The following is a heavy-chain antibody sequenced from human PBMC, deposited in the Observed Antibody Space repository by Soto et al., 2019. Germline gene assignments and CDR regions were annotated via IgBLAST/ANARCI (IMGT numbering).Heavy chain of an antibody. D-gene: IGHD3-22*01. Sequence: LTLTCRVSGVTLSCCGYPWSWLRQSPGMGLEGLVYFSHLETYYDNPSFKSRLSLSIDRTRNQSSLSLISMTAADKAVYYCARGSRYDSFDFLGQRIQVTVSS. CDR3: ARGSRYDSFDF. CDR1: GVTLSCCGYP. J-gene: IGHJ4*02. CDR2: FSHLETY. V-gene: IGHV4-30-2*06.